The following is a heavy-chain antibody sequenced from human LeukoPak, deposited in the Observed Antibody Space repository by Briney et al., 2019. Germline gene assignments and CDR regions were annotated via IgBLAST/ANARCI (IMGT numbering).Heavy chain of an antibody. Sequence: PGGSLRLSCAASGFTVSDYSMSWVRQAPGKGLEWVSAISGSGSYTDYADSVKGRFTISKDNSKNTLYMRMSSLRAEDTAVYYCAKDTGSGYDYFSYYFDYWGQGTLVTVSS. CDR2: ISGSGSYT. CDR1: GFTVSDYS. J-gene: IGHJ4*02. V-gene: IGHV3-23*01. D-gene: IGHD5-12*01. CDR3: AKDTGSGYDYFSYYFDY.